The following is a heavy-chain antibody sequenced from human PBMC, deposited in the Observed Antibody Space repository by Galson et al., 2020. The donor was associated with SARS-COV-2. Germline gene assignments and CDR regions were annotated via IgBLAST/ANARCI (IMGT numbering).Heavy chain of an antibody. CDR1: GGSISSGDYY. J-gene: IGHJ5*02. D-gene: IGHD6-13*01. CDR2: IYYSGST. Sequence: SETLSLTCTVSGGSISSGDYYWSWIRQPPGKGLEWIGYIYYSGSTYYNPSLKSRVTTSVDTSKNQFSLKLSSVTAADTAVYYCARDYISGYSSIPSAGFDPWGQGTLVTVSS. CDR3: ARDYISGYSSIPSAGFDP. V-gene: IGHV4-30-4*01.